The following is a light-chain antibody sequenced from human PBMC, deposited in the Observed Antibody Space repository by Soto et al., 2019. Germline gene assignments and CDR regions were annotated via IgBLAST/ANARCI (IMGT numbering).Light chain of an antibody. V-gene: IGKV3-15*01. CDR3: QQYNNWPIT. J-gene: IGKJ3*01. Sequence: EIVMTQSPATLSVSPGEGATLSCRASQSVTNNLAWYQQKPGQGPRLLIYGASTRITGIPARFSGSGSGTEFTLTISSLQSEDFAVYYCQQYNNWPITFGPGTKVDIK. CDR1: QSVTNN. CDR2: GAS.